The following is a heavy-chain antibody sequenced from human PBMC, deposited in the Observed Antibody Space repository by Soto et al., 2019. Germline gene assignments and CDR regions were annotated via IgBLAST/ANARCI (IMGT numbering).Heavy chain of an antibody. V-gene: IGHV3-30*04. CDR1: GFTFSSYA. J-gene: IGHJ4*02. Sequence: PGGSLRLSCAASGFTFSSYAMHWVRQAPGKGLEWVAITSYDGSNKNYADSVKGRFTISRDNSKNSLYLQMNSLRAEDTAVYYCARDLYGGNPPHLFDYWGQGTPVTVSS. CDR3: ARDLYGGNPPHLFDY. CDR2: TSYDGSNK. D-gene: IGHD2-15*01.